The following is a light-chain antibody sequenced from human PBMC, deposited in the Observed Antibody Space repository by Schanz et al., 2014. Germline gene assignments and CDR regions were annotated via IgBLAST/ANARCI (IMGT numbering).Light chain of an antibody. CDR3: TSYTGSGTLWV. J-gene: IGLJ3*02. CDR1: SSDVGGYNY. V-gene: IGLV2-14*01. Sequence: SALTQPASVSGSPGQSITISCTGTSSDVGGYNYVSWYQQHPGKAPKLMIYDVSNRPSGVPDRFSGSKSGNTASLTISGLQAEDEADYYCTSYTGSGTLWVFGGGTKLTVL. CDR2: DVS.